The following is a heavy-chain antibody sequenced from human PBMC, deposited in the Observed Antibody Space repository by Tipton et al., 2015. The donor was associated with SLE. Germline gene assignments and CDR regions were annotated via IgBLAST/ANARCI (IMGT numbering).Heavy chain of an antibody. D-gene: IGHD3-22*01. CDR2: SYYSGTT. Sequence: TLSLTCTVSGGSIINGAYHWSWIRQHPGKGLEWIGYSYYSGTTYYNPSLMGRVSISIDKSKNQFSLKLTSVTAADTAVYYCARERPKYYSDSGDFLPGDYWGQGTLVTVSS. CDR1: GGSIINGAYH. V-gene: IGHV4-31*03. CDR3: ARERPKYYSDSGDFLPGDY. J-gene: IGHJ4*02.